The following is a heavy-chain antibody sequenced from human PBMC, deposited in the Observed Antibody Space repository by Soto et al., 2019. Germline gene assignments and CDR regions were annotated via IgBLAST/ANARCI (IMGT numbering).Heavy chain of an antibody. CDR3: ARSSNPFYYYYGMDV. CDR1: GYSFTSYW. V-gene: IGHV5-51*01. J-gene: IGHJ6*02. Sequence: GESLKISCKGSGYSFTSYWIGWVRQMPGKGLEWMGIIYPGDSDTRYSPSFQGQVTISADKSISTAYLQWSSLKASDTAMYYCARSSNPFYYYYGMDVWGQGTTVTVSS. D-gene: IGHD4-4*01. CDR2: IYPGDSDT.